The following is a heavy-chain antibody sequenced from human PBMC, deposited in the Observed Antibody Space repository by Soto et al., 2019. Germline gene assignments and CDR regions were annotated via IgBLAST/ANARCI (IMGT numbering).Heavy chain of an antibody. Sequence: GGSLRLSCAASGFTFSSYGMHWVRQAPGKGLEWVAVIWYDGSNKYYADSVKGRFTISRDNSKNTLYLQMNSLRAEDTAVYYCARAQYYYDSSGYSVGYYYYGMDVWGQGTTVTVSS. CDR2: IWYDGSNK. V-gene: IGHV3-33*01. CDR1: GFTFSSYG. CDR3: ARAQYYYDSSGYSVGYYYYGMDV. D-gene: IGHD3-22*01. J-gene: IGHJ6*02.